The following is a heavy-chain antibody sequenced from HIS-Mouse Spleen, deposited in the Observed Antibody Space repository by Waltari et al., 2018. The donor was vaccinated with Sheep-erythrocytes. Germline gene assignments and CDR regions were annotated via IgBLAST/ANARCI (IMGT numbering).Heavy chain of an antibody. Sequence: QLQLQESGPGLVKPSETLSLTCTVSGGSISSSSYYWGWIRQPPGKGLEWIGSMFYSGTHYYNQALQSRVPVSVDTSKNPFSLKLSSVTAADTAVYYCARLYYYDSSGYYFDYWGQGTLVTVSS. D-gene: IGHD3-22*01. J-gene: IGHJ4*02. CDR2: MFYSGTH. CDR3: ARLYYYDSSGYYFDY. CDR1: GGSISSSSYY. V-gene: IGHV4-39*01.